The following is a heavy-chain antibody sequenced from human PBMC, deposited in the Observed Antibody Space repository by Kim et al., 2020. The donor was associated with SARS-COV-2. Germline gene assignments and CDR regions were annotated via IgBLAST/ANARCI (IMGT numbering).Heavy chain of an antibody. V-gene: IGHV1-2*02. CDR3: ARDKAYSSSWGWFDP. D-gene: IGHD6-13*01. J-gene: IGHJ5*02. Sequence: QKFQGRVTMTRDKSISTAYMELSRLRSDDTAVYYCARDKAYSSSWGWFDPWGQGTLVTVSS.